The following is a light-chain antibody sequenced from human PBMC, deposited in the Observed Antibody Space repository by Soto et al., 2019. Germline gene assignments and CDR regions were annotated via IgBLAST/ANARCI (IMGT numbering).Light chain of an antibody. Sequence: EIVLTQSPATLSLSPGERATLSCSASQSVSSSYLAWYQQKPGQAPRLFIYDASNRAAGIPARFSGSGSGTDFTLTISSLEPEDFAVYYCQQRSKWPITFGQGTRLEIK. CDR2: DAS. V-gene: IGKV3D-20*02. J-gene: IGKJ5*01. CDR1: QSVSSSY. CDR3: QQRSKWPIT.